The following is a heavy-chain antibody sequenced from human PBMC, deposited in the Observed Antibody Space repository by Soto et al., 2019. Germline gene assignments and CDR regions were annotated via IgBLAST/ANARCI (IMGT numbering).Heavy chain of an antibody. Sequence: QVQLVESGGGVVQPGRSLRLSCAASGFTFSSYAMHWVRQAPGKGLEWVALISYDGSSEYYADSVKGRFIISRDNSKNTLYLQMNSLRPEDTAVYYCASLIVATPFDYWGQGTLVTVSS. V-gene: IGHV3-30*04. CDR3: ASLIVATPFDY. J-gene: IGHJ4*02. CDR1: GFTFSSYA. CDR2: ISYDGSSE. D-gene: IGHD5-12*01.